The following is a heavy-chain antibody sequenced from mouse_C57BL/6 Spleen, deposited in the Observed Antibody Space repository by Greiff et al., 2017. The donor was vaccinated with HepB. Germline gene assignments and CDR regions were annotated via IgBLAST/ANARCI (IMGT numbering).Heavy chain of an antibody. Sequence: QVQLQQSGPGLVQPSQCLSITCTVSGFSLTSYGVHWVRQSPGKGLEWLGVIWGGGSTDYNAAFISSLGIIKDKSKSQVDFKLNSLQADDTAIYYGARAITTGVASWCFDGWGTGTTVTVAS. J-gene: IGHJ1*03. CDR3: ARAITTGVASWCFDG. CDR2: IWGGGST. CDR1: GFSLTSYG. D-gene: IGHD1-1*01. V-gene: IGHV2-2*01.